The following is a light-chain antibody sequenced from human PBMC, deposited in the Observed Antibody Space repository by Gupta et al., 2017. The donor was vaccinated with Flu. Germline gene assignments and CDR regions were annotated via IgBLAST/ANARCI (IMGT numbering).Light chain of an antibody. Sequence: AIQTAPSPSSLSASVGDGVTVTCRASQDIRITLCWYQQKPGKAPKLLIYNASTLQTGVPSRFSGSGSGTDFTLTISSLQAEDFATYYCPHDHNSPLTFGGGTKVEIK. CDR2: NAS. J-gene: IGKJ4*01. V-gene: IGKV1-6*01. CDR3: PHDHNSPLT. CDR1: QDIRIT.